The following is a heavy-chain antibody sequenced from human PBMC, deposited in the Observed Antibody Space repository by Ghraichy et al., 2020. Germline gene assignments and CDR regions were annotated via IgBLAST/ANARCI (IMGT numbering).Heavy chain of an antibody. CDR1: GFVFSDHY. J-gene: IGHJ3*02. CDR2: TRNKANGYTA. V-gene: IGHV3-72*01. D-gene: IGHD3-10*01. CDR3: TRVPVWSSDAFDI. Sequence: GESLNISCAASGFVFSDHYMVWVRQAPGKGLEWVGHTRNKANGYTAEYAVSVKGRFTISRDDSKNTLYLQVNSLKTDDAAVYYCTRVPVWSSDAFDIWGQGTMVIVSS.